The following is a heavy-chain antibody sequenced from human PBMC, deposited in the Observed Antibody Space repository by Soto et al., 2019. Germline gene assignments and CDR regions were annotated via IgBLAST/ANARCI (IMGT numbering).Heavy chain of an antibody. CDR3: ARDSRYGSGGSCYFLPGIDY. V-gene: IGHV1-69*12. J-gene: IGHJ4*02. CDR2: IIPIFGTA. CDR1: GGTFSSYA. Sequence: QVQLVQSGAEVKKPGSSVKVSCKASGGTFSSYAISWVRQAPGQGLEWMGGIIPIFGTANYAQKFQGRVTITADESTSTAYMEVSSLRSEDTAVYYCARDSRYGSGGSCYFLPGIDYWGQGTLVTVSS. D-gene: IGHD2-15*01.